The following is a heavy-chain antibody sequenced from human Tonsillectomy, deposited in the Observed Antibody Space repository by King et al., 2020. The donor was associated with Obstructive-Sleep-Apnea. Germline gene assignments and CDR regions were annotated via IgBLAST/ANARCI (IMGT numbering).Heavy chain of an antibody. Sequence: VQLVESGGGVVQPGRSLRLSCAASGFTFSSYAMHWVRQAPGKGLEWVAVISYDGSNKYYADSVKGRFTISRDNSKNTLYLQMNSLRAEDTAVYYCARDDFWSGYYTSFIDYWGHGTLVTVSS. J-gene: IGHJ4*01. CDR1: GFTFSSYA. CDR2: ISYDGSNK. D-gene: IGHD3-3*01. CDR3: ARDDFWSGYYTSFIDY. V-gene: IGHV3-30*04.